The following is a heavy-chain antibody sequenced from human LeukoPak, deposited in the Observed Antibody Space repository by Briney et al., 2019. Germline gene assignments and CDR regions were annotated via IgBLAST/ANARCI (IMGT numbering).Heavy chain of an antibody. J-gene: IGHJ4*02. CDR1: GGSFSVYY. CDR3: GLSTTKATTRTIDY. CDR2: INRGGST. Sequence: SETLSLTCAVYGGSFSVYYWSWIRQPPGKGLERIGEINRGGSTNYSPSLKSRVTISLDTSKNQVSLKLSSVTAADTAMYYCGLSTTKATTRTIDYWGQGTLVTVSS. V-gene: IGHV4-34*01. D-gene: IGHD4-17*01.